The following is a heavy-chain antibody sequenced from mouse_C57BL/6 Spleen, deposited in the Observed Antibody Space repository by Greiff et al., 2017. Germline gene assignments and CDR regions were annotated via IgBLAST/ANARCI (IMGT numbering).Heavy chain of an antibody. J-gene: IGHJ2*01. CDR2: INPNNGGT. V-gene: IGHV1-26*01. Sequence: EVMLQQSGPELVKPGASVKISCKASGYTFTDYYMNWVKQSHGKSLEWIGDINPNNGGTSYNQKFKGKATLTVDKSSSTAYMELRSLTSEDSAVYYCARDGSSSLDYWGQGTTLTVSS. CDR1: GYTFTDYY. D-gene: IGHD1-1*01. CDR3: ARDGSSSLDY.